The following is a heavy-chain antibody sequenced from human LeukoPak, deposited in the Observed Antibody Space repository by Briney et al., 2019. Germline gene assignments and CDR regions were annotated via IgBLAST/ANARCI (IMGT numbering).Heavy chain of an antibody. CDR2: IYYSGST. CDR1: GGSISSSSYY. V-gene: IGHV4-39*07. Sequence: PSETLSLTCTVSGGSISSSSYYWGWIRQPPGKGLEWIGSIYYSGSTNYNPSLKSRVTMSVDTSKNQFSLKLSSVTAADTAVYYCARGGGDYDGFDYWGQGTLVTVSS. D-gene: IGHD4-17*01. CDR3: ARGGGDYDGFDY. J-gene: IGHJ4*02.